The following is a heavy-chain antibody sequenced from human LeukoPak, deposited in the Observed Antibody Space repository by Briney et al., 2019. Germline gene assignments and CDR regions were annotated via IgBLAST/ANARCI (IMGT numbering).Heavy chain of an antibody. CDR2: FYYTGST. CDR3: ARASGVLRFLDWLGAFDI. V-gene: IGHV4-59*01. Sequence: SETLSLTCTVYGDSISNYYWSWIRQPPGKGLVWHGYFYYTGSTNYNPSHKSRVTISVDTSKNQFTLKLSSVPAADTAVYYCARASGVLRFLDWLGAFDIWGQGTMVTVSS. J-gene: IGHJ3*02. CDR1: GDSISNYY. D-gene: IGHD3-3*01.